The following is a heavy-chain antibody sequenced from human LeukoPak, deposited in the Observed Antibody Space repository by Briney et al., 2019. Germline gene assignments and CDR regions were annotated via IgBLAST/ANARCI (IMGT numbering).Heavy chain of an antibody. CDR2: IYASGNT. CDR1: GGSITSGNYY. CDR3: ARGFDP. Sequence: PSETLSLTRTVSGGSITSGNYYWSWIRQPAGKGLEWIGRIYASGNTNYNPSLKSRVTISVDTSKNQFSLRLSSVTAADTAVYYCARGFDPWGQGTLVTVSS. J-gene: IGHJ5*02. V-gene: IGHV4-61*02.